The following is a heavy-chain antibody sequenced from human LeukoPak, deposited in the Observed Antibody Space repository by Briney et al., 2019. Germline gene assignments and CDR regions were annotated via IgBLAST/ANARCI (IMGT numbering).Heavy chain of an antibody. V-gene: IGHV3-7*01. CDR2: IRQDGRET. J-gene: IGHJ4*02. D-gene: IGHD3-16*02. CDR3: ATRGDLSWFGALRH. Sequence: GGSLRLSCVVSGFTFSNYWMDWVRQAPGKGLEWVAFIRQDGRETNYAGSVKGRFTISRDNAKDSLCLQMNNLRVEDTAVYYCATRGDLSWFGALRHWSQGTVVTVSS. CDR1: GFTFSNYW.